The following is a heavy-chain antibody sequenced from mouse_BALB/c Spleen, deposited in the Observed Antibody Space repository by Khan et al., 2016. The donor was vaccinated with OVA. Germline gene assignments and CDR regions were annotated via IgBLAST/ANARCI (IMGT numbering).Heavy chain of an antibody. CDR3: ARAYYGNYREAMDY. CDR1: GFSLTGYG. V-gene: IGHV2-6-7*01. CDR2: IWGDGST. D-gene: IGHD2-10*01. Sequence: VQLVESGPGLVAPSQSLSITCTVSGFSLTGYGVNWVRQPPGKGLEWLGVIWGDGSTDYNSALKSRLNLTKDNSKSQVFLKMNSLQTDDTARYYCARAYYGNYREAMDYWGQGTSVTVSS. J-gene: IGHJ4*01.